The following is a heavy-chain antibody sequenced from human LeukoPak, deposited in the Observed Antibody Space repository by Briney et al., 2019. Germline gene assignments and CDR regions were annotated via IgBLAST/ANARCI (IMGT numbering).Heavy chain of an antibody. CDR1: GGSIRSSY. V-gene: IGHV4-59*01. J-gene: IGHJ4*02. CDR2: IYHSGST. Sequence: SETLSLTCTVSGGSIRSSYWNWIRQPPGKGLEWIGYIYHSGSTNYNPSLKSRVTISIDTSKSQFSLKLSSVTAADTAVYYCARDRSSAYHNFDYWGQGSLVTVSS. CDR3: ARDRSSAYHNFDY. D-gene: IGHD3-22*01.